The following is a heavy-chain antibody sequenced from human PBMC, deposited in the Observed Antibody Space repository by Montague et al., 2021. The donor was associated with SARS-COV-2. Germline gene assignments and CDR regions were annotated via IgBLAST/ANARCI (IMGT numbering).Heavy chain of an antibody. CDR3: ALGFDY. CDR2: IYYSGST. J-gene: IGHJ4*02. CDR1: GYSISSGYY. D-gene: IGHD7-27*01. Sequence: SETLSLTCTVSGYSISSGYYWGWIRQPPGKGLEWIGYIYYSGSTNYNPSLKSRVTISVDTSKNQFSLKLSSVTAADTAVYYCALGFDYWGQGTLVTVSS. V-gene: IGHV4-38-2*02.